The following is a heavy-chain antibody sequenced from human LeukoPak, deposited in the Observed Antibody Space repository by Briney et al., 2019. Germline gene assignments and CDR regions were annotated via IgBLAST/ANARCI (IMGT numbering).Heavy chain of an antibody. D-gene: IGHD2-2*01. CDR3: ARDSVTMTYGDY. J-gene: IGHJ4*02. CDR2: ISSSSSYI. V-gene: IGHV3-21*01. Sequence: GGSLRLSCAASGFTFSSYEMNWVRQARGKGLEWVSSISSSSSYIYYAASVKGRFTISRDNAKNSLYLQMNSLRAEDTAVYYCARDSVTMTYGDYRGQGTLVTVSS. CDR1: GFTFSSYE.